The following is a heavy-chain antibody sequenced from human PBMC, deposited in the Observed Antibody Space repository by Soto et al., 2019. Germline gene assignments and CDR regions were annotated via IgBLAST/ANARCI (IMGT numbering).Heavy chain of an antibody. Sequence: EVQLVESGGGLVKPGGSLRLSCAASGFTFSSYNMNWVRQAPGKGLEWLSSISSSSSYIYYADSVKGRFTISRDNAKNSLYLQMNSLRAEDTAVYYCARDRSTTTVTPYYFDYWGQGTLVTVSS. V-gene: IGHV3-21*01. D-gene: IGHD4-17*01. CDR2: ISSSSSYI. CDR3: ARDRSTTTVTPYYFDY. J-gene: IGHJ4*02. CDR1: GFTFSSYN.